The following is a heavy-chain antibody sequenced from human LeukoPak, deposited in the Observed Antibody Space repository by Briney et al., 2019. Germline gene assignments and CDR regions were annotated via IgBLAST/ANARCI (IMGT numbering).Heavy chain of an antibody. D-gene: IGHD3-22*01. Sequence: GGSLRLSCAASGFTFSSYGMHWVRQAPGKGLEWVAFIRYDGSNKYYADSVKGRFTISRDNSKNTLYLQMNSLRAEDTAVYYCAKDPRYYDSSGPDAFDIWGQGTMVTVSS. CDR3: AKDPRYYDSSGPDAFDI. V-gene: IGHV3-30*02. J-gene: IGHJ3*02. CDR1: GFTFSSYG. CDR2: IRYDGSNK.